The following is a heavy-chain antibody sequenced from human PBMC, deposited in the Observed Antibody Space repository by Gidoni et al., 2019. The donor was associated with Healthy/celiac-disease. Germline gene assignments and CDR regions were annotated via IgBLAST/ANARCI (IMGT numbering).Heavy chain of an antibody. D-gene: IGHD2-15*01. CDR3: ATPRSGTPQGYCSGGSCYSEFGY. CDR1: GGTFSSYA. V-gene: IGHV1-69*01. CDR2: IIPIFGTA. J-gene: IGHJ4*02. Sequence: QVQLVQSGAAVKKPGSSVKVSCKASGGTFSSYAISWVRQAPGQGLEWMGGIIPIFGTANYAQKFQGRVTITADEATSTAYMELSSLRSEDTAVYYCATPRSGTPQGYCSGGSCYSEFGYWGQGTLVTVSS.